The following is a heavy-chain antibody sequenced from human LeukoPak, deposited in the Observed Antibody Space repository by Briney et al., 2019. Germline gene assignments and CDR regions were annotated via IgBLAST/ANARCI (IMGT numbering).Heavy chain of an antibody. CDR3: AKGLFYCSGGSCSGGYFDY. CDR1: GFTFTSYG. J-gene: IGHJ4*02. V-gene: IGHV3-30*18. Sequence: PGRSLRLSCPASGFTFTSYGMHWVRQAPGKGLEWVTVISYDGSYKYHVDSVKGRFSISRDNSKNTLYLQMNSLRAEDTAVYYCAKGLFYCSGGSCSGGYFDYWGQGTLVTVSS. D-gene: IGHD2-15*01. CDR2: ISYDGSYK.